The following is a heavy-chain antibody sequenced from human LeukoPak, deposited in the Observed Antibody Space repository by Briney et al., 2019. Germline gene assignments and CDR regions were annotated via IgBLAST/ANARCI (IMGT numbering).Heavy chain of an antibody. CDR1: GYSISSGYY. J-gene: IGHJ6*03. CDR3: ARESGSGSFHYYYYMDV. V-gene: IGHV4-38-2*02. Sequence: SETLSLTCTVSGYSISSGYYWGWIRQPPGKGLEWIGSIYHSGSTYYNPSLKSRVTISVDTSKNQFSLKLSSMTAPDTAVYYCARESGSGSFHYYYYMDVWGKGTTVTVSS. D-gene: IGHD3-10*01. CDR2: IYHSGST.